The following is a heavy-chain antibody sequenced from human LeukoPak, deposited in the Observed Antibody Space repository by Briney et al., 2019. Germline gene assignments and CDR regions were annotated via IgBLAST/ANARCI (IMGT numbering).Heavy chain of an antibody. V-gene: IGHV4-39*01. D-gene: IGHD2-2*02. J-gene: IGHJ4*02. CDR1: GGSISSSSYY. CDR3: ARCCSSTSCYTRVLDY. Sequence: PSETLSLTCTVSGGSISSSSYYWGWIRQPPGKGLEWIGSIYYSGSTYYNPSLKSRVTISVDTSKNQFSLKLSSVTAADTAVYYCARCCSSTSCYTRVLDYWGQGTLVTVSS. CDR2: IYYSGST.